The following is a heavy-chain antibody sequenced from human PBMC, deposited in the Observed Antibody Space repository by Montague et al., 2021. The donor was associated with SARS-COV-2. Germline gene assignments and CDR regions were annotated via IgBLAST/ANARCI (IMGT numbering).Heavy chain of an antibody. CDR3: ARPGSVSGWFYFDD. Sequence: SETLSLTCIVSGESIDRDTYYWGWIRQSPGKGLEWIGSLSSSGXTXYXXXXRXRVTISMDTSKNHFSLKVNSVTATDTAVYFCARPGSVSGWFYFDDWGQGTLVRVSS. CDR1: GESIDRDTYY. D-gene: IGHD6-19*01. J-gene: IGHJ4*02. V-gene: IGHV4-39*02. CDR2: LSSSGXT.